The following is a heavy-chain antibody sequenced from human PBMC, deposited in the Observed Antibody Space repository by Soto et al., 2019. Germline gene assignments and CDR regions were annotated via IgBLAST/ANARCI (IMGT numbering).Heavy chain of an antibody. J-gene: IGHJ4*02. CDR1: GGSISSYY. Sequence: SETLSLTCTVSGGSISSYYWSWIRQPPGKGLEWIGYIYYSGSTNYNPSLKSRVTISVDTSKNQFSLKLSSVTAADTAVYYCAREVYGHFDYWGQGTLVTVSS. D-gene: IGHD4-17*01. V-gene: IGHV4-59*01. CDR3: AREVYGHFDY. CDR2: IYYSGST.